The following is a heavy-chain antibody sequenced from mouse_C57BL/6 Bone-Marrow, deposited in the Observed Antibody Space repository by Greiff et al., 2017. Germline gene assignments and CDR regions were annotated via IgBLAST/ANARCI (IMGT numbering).Heavy chain of an antibody. CDR1: GYSITSGYY. V-gene: IGHV3-6*01. Sequence: VQLKESGPGLVKPSQSLSLTCSVTGYSITSGYYWNWIRQFPGNQLEWMGYISYDGSNNYNPSLKNRISITRDTSKNQFFLKLNSVTTEDTATYYCAIDYYGSSYFDYWGQGTTLTVSS. D-gene: IGHD1-1*01. J-gene: IGHJ2*01. CDR2: ISYDGSN. CDR3: AIDYYGSSYFDY.